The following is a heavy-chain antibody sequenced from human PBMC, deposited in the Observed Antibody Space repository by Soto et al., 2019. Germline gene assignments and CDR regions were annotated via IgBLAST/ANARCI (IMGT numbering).Heavy chain of an antibody. CDR3: AKDLNYYGSGTIFDY. V-gene: IGHV3-23*01. Sequence: EVQLLESGGGLVQPGGSLRLSSAASGFTFSSYAMSWVRQAPGKGLEWVSAISGSGGSTYYADSVKGRFTISRDNSKNTLYLQMNSLRAEDTAVYYCAKDLNYYGSGTIFDYWGQGTLVTVSS. J-gene: IGHJ4*02. D-gene: IGHD3-10*01. CDR2: ISGSGGST. CDR1: GFTFSSYA.